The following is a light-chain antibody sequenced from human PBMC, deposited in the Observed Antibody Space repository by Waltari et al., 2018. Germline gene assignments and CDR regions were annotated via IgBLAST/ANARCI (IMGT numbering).Light chain of an antibody. CDR2: QDT. V-gene: IGLV3-1*01. CDR1: KLGDKY. J-gene: IGLJ2*01. CDR3: QAWDSRTAVV. Sequence: SYEVTQPPSVSVSPGQTASITCSGDKLGDKYACWYQQKPGQSPGLVIYQDTKRPSGIPGRFSGSNSGNTATLTISGTQAMDEADYYCQAWDSRTAVVFGGGTKLTVL.